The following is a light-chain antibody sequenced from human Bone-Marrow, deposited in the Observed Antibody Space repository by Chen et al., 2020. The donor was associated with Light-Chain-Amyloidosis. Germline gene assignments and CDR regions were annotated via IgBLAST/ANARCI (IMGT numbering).Light chain of an antibody. CDR1: SRDVGSYNL. V-gene: IGLV2-23*02. J-gene: IGLJ2*01. CDR2: DVT. CDR3: CSYAGSTTYIV. Sequence: QSALTQPASVSGSPGQSITISCTGTSRDVGSYNLVTWYQQHPDKAPKLMIFDVTKRPSGVSNRFSGSKSGNTASLTISGLQADDEADYYCCSYAGSTTYIVFGGGTKLTVL.